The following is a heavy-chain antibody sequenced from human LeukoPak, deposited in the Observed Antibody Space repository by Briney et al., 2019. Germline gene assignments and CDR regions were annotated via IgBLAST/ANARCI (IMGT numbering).Heavy chain of an antibody. J-gene: IGHJ4*02. CDR2: IYSDGST. CDR3: ARDYPSFDY. Sequence: GGSLRLSCAASRFTVSNNYMSWVRQAPGVGLQWVSLIYSDGSTYYTDSVKGRFTISRDNSKNTLYLQMNSLRAEDTAVYYCARDYPSFDYWGQGTLVTVSS. CDR1: RFTVSNNY. V-gene: IGHV3-66*01.